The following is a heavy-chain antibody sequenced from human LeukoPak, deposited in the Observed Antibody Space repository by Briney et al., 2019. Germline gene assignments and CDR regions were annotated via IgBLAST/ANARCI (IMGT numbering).Heavy chain of an antibody. Sequence: SETLSLTCTVSGGSISSGTYYWNWIRQPAGKGLEWIGRIYISGSTNYNPSLKSRVTISVDTSKNQFSLRLISVTAADTAIYYCARTGTPVWFGEQQDDALDIWGQGTMATVSS. J-gene: IGHJ3*02. CDR1: GGSISSGTYY. V-gene: IGHV4-61*02. CDR3: ARTGTPVWFGEQQDDALDI. D-gene: IGHD3-10*01. CDR2: IYISGST.